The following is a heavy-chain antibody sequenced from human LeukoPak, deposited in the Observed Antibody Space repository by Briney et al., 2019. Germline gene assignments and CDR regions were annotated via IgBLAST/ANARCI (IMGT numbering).Heavy chain of an antibody. V-gene: IGHV3-30-3*01. Sequence: GGSLRLSCAASGFTFTSYAMHRVRQAPGKGLEWVAVISYDGSNKYYADSVKGRFTISRDNSKNTLYLQMNSLRAEDTAVYYCAKAGRDGYNYRVDSFHYGGQGTLVTVSS. CDR1: GFTFTSYA. D-gene: IGHD5-24*01. CDR3: AKAGRDGYNYRVDSFHY. J-gene: IGHJ4*02. CDR2: ISYDGSNK.